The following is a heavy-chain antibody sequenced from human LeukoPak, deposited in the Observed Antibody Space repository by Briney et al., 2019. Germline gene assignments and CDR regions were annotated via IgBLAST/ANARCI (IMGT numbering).Heavy chain of an antibody. CDR1: GFTVSSNS. J-gene: IGHJ3*02. Sequence: GGSLRLSCTVSGFTVSSNSMSWVRQAPGKGLEWVSAISGSGGSTYYADSVKGRFTISRDNSKNTLYLQMNSLRAEDTAVYYCAKDRNYFDAFDIWGQGTMVTVSS. D-gene: IGHD4-11*01. CDR3: AKDRNYFDAFDI. CDR2: ISGSGGST. V-gene: IGHV3-23*01.